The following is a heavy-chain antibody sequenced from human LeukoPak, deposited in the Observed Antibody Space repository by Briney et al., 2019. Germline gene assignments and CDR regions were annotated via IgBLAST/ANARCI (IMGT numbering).Heavy chain of an antibody. J-gene: IGHJ6*02. V-gene: IGHV1-8*01. Sequence: ASVKVSCKASGYTFTSYDINWVRQATGQGLEWMGWMNPNSGNTGYSQKFQGRVTITRDTSASTAYMELSSLRSEDTAVYYCARDQYDIPYGMDVWGQGTTVTVSS. CDR3: ARDQYDIPYGMDV. CDR1: GYTFTSYD. D-gene: IGHD3-9*01. CDR2: MNPNSGNT.